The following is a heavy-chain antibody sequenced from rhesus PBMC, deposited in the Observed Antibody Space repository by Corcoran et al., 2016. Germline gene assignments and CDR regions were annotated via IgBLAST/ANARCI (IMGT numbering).Heavy chain of an antibody. D-gene: IGHD4-29*01. J-gene: IGHJ4*01. CDR2: MGGSSGST. V-gene: IGHV4-165*02. CDR1: GGSLSGSY. Sequence: QVQLQESGPGLVKPSEPLSLTCAVSGGSLSGSYWNWLRRPPGKGLALSVYMGGSSGSTYYNPSRKSRVTISTDTSKTQFSLKLSSVTAADTAVYYCARSFGSSPEGYWGQGVLVTVSS. CDR3: ARSFGSSPEGY.